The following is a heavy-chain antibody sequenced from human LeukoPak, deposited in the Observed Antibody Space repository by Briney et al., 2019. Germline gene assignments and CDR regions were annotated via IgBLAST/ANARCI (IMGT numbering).Heavy chain of an antibody. CDR3: ARGRFSYDNTGYSSFYY. Sequence: GGSLRLSCAASGVIFNQYWMSWVRQAPGRGLEWVANIDQDGSEKHYVDSVKGRFTISRDNARNSLYLQMNSLRAEDTAVYYRARGRFSYDNTGYSSFYYWGQGTLVTVSS. D-gene: IGHD3-22*01. CDR2: IDQDGSEK. V-gene: IGHV3-7*01. J-gene: IGHJ4*02. CDR1: GVIFNQYW.